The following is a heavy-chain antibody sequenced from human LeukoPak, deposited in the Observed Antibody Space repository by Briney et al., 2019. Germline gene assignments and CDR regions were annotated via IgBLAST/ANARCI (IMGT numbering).Heavy chain of an antibody. CDR1: GFTFSKFP. Sequence: GGSLRLSCAASGFTFSKFPMGWVRQAPGRGLEWVSAISASGDVTFYADSLRGRFTISRDNSKSTLYLQMNGLRAEDTAVYYCARGSAKELLRNFDIWGQGTMVTVSS. CDR2: ISASGDVT. D-gene: IGHD2-15*01. J-gene: IGHJ3*02. V-gene: IGHV3-23*01. CDR3: ARGSAKELLRNFDI.